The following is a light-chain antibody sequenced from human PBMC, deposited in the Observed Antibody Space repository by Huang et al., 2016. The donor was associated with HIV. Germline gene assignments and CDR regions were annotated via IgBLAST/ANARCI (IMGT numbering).Light chain of an antibody. V-gene: IGKV6-21*02. CDR2: YAS. CDR1: QSIGSN. Sequence: EIVLTQSPEFQSVTPKEKVTIPCRASQSIGSNLQWYQQKPDQSPKLIIKYASQSIPGVPSRFSGSESGTDFTLTIDSLEAEDAATYYCHQGSSLPLTFGQGTKVEIK. CDR3: HQGSSLPLT. J-gene: IGKJ1*01.